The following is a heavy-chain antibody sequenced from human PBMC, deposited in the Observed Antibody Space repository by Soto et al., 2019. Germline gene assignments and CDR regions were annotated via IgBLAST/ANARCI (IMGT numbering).Heavy chain of an antibody. D-gene: IGHD3-10*01. CDR2: INPNSGGT. Sequence: ASVKGSCKASGYTFTGDYMHWVGQAPGQGLEWMGWINPNSGGTNYAQKFQGWVTMTRHTSISTAYMELSRLRSDDTAVYYCARGGSLWFGELSAYYYGMDVWGQGTTVTVSS. CDR3: ARGGSLWFGELSAYYYGMDV. J-gene: IGHJ6*02. CDR1: GYTFTGDY. V-gene: IGHV1-2*04.